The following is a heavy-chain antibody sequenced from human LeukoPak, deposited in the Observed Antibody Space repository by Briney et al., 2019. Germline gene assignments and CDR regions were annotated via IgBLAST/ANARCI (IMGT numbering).Heavy chain of an antibody. CDR2: INAADGNT. D-gene: IGHD2-15*01. CDR1: GYSFSNHT. Sequence: ASVKVSCKASGYSFSNHTMHWVRQAPGQRLEWMGWINAADGNTNYAQKLQGRVTMTTDTSTSTAYMELRSLRSDDTAVYYCARGSRLTDYWGQGTLVTVSS. V-gene: IGHV1-3*01. J-gene: IGHJ4*02. CDR3: ARGSRLTDY.